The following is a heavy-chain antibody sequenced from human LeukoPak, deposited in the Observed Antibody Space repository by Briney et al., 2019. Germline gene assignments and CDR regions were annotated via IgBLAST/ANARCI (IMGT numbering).Heavy chain of an antibody. Sequence: GGSPRLSCAASGFTVSSNYMSWVRQAPGKGLEWVSVIYSGGSTYYADSVKGRFTISRDNSKNTLYLQMNSLRAEDTAVYYCAREAAAGNFDYWGQGTLVTVSS. CDR3: AREAAAGNFDY. J-gene: IGHJ4*02. CDR2: IYSGGST. V-gene: IGHV3-53*01. D-gene: IGHD6-13*01. CDR1: GFTVSSNY.